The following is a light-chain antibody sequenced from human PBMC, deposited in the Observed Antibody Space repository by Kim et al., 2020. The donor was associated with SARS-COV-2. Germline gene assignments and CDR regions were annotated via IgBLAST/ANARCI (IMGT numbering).Light chain of an antibody. CDR2: KIS. CDR3: MQGTHWPRT. V-gene: IGKV2-30*02. CDR1: QSLVRSDGNTW. Sequence: DVVMTQSPLSLPVTLGQPASISCRSSQSLVRSDGNTWLSWFQQRPGQSPRRLIYKISNRDSGVPDRFSGSGSGTDFTLKISKVEAEDVGVYYCMQGTHWPRTVGGGTKGDNK. J-gene: IGKJ4*01.